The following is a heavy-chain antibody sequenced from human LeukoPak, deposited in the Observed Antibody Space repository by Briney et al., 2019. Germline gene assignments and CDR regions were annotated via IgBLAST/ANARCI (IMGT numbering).Heavy chain of an antibody. CDR3: ARATLDN. Sequence: PGGSLRLSCAASGFTVSNNYISWVRQAPGKGLEWVAVIYSGGSTKYADSVKARFTISRHNSKNTVYLQMNSLRADDTAVYYCARATLDNWGQGTLVTVSS. CDR2: IYSGGST. CDR1: GFTVSNNY. J-gene: IGHJ4*02. V-gene: IGHV3-53*01.